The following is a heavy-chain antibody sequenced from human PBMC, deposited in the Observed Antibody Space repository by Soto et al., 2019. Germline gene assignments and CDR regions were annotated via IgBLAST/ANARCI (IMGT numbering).Heavy chain of an antibody. V-gene: IGHV3-33*01. Sequence: QVQLVESGGGVVQPGRSLRLSCAASGFTFSSYGMHWVRQAPGKGLEWVAVIWYDGSNKYYADSVKGRFTISRDNSKNTLYLQMNSLRAEDTAVDYCARDGAAAGTGYYYYYMDVWGKGTTVTVSS. CDR3: ARDGAAAGTGYYYYYMDV. D-gene: IGHD6-13*01. J-gene: IGHJ6*03. CDR2: IWYDGSNK. CDR1: GFTFSSYG.